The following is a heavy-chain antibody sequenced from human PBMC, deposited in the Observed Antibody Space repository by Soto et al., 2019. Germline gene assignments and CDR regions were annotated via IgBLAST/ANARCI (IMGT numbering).Heavy chain of an antibody. Sequence: SVKVSCKASGGTFADFIMNWVRQTPGQGLEWMGGIVPMFGTATYAEKFKGRVTISATGSTSTAYMELTSLRSEDTAVYYCARNGTYSSSLSQYSGMDVWGQGTTVTVYS. CDR3: ARNGTYSSSLSQYSGMDV. D-gene: IGHD6-6*01. J-gene: IGHJ6*02. V-gene: IGHV1-69*13. CDR2: IVPMFGTA. CDR1: GGTFADFI.